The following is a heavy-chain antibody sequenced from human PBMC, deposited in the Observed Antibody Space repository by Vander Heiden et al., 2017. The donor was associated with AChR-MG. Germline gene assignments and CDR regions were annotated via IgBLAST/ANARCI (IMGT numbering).Heavy chain of an antibody. J-gene: IGHJ4*02. CDR2: ISGSGGST. V-gene: IGHV3-23*01. D-gene: IGHD3-9*01. Sequence: EVQLLESGGGLVQPGGSLRLSCAASGFTFSSYAMSWVRQAPGKGLGWVSAISGSGGSTYYADSVKGRVTISRDNSKNTLYLQMNSLRAEDTAVYYCAILPDIWTGTRRGEIDYWGQGTLVTVSS. CDR1: GFTFSSYA. CDR3: AILPDIWTGTRRGEIDY.